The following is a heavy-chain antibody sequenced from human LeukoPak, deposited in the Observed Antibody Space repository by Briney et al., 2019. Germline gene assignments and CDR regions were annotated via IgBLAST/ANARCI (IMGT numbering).Heavy chain of an antibody. CDR3: AITHANNTFDI. J-gene: IGHJ3*02. CDR2: INPNTGGT. CDR1: GYTFTYNY. V-gene: IGHV1-2*06. D-gene: IGHD2/OR15-2a*01. Sequence: ASVKVSCKASGYTFTYNYIHWVRQAPGQGLEWMGRINPNTGGTDSAQNFQGRLTMTRDTSISTAYMGLSRLRSDDTAMYYCAITHANNTFDIWGQGTMVTVSS.